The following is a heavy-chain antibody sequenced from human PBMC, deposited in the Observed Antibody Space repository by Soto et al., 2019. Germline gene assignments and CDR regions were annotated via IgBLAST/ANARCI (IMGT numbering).Heavy chain of an antibody. V-gene: IGHV4-30-4*01. Sequence: PSETLSLTCTVSGDSISSGNKYWSWIRQAPGKGLEWIGYIFSSGTTYYNPCLKSRLTMSLDTSQNQFSLRLASVTDADSAVYYCARVPSPFDYYYAMDVWGQGTTVTVSS. D-gene: IGHD3-10*01. CDR3: ARVPSPFDYYYAMDV. J-gene: IGHJ6*02. CDR1: GDSISSGNKY. CDR2: IFSSGTT.